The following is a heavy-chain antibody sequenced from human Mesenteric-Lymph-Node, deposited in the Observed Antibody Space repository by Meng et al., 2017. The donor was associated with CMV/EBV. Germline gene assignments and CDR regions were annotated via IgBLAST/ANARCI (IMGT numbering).Heavy chain of an antibody. J-gene: IGHJ4*02. V-gene: IGHV1-2*02. CDR2: INPNSGGT. Sequence: GESLKISCAASGFTFSSYWMSWVRQAPGKGLEWMGWINPNSGGTNYAQKFQGRVTMTRDTSISTAYMELSRLRSDDTAVYYCARGTRYYDFWSGYYHFDYWGQGTLVTVSS. CDR1: GFTFSSYW. CDR3: ARGTRYYDFWSGYYHFDY. D-gene: IGHD3-3*01.